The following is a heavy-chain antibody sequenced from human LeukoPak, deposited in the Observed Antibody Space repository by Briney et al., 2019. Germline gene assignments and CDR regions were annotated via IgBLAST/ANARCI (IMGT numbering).Heavy chain of an antibody. D-gene: IGHD3-10*01. CDR3: ARAVLGAYNFYMDV. CDR1: GFTFSSYS. V-gene: IGHV3-21*01. Sequence: GGSLRLSCAASGFTFSSYSMNWVRQAPGKGLEWVSSISSSSSYIYYADSVKGRFTISRDNAKNSLYLQMNSLRAEDTAVYYCARAVLGAYNFYMDVWGKGTTVTISS. CDR2: ISSSSSYI. J-gene: IGHJ6*03.